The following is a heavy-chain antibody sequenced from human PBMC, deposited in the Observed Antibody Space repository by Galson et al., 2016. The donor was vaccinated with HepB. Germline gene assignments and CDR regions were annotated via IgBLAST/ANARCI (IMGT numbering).Heavy chain of an antibody. CDR3: ARDRGYSGYDSWAY. V-gene: IGHV1-69*04. Sequence: VQVSCKASGGTFSSYTISWVRQAPGQGLEWMGRIIPILGIANYAQKFQGRVTITADKSTSTAYLEPSSLRSEDTAVYYCARDRGYSGYDSWAYWGQGTLVTVSS. CDR2: IIPILGIA. CDR1: GGTFSSYT. J-gene: IGHJ4*02. D-gene: IGHD5-12*01.